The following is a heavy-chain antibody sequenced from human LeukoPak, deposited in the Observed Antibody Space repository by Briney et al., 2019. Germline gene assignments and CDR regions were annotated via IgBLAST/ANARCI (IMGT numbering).Heavy chain of an antibody. CDR3: ARGPGYSSGWYGFDY. Sequence: PGGSLRLSCAASGFTFNRYGMYWVRQAPGKGLQWVAFIRSDGINKHYADSVKGRFTISRDNSKNTLYLQMNSLRSEDTAMYYCARGPGYSSGWYGFDYWGQGTLVTVSS. D-gene: IGHD6-19*01. J-gene: IGHJ4*02. CDR2: IRSDGINK. CDR1: GFTFNRYG. V-gene: IGHV3-30*02.